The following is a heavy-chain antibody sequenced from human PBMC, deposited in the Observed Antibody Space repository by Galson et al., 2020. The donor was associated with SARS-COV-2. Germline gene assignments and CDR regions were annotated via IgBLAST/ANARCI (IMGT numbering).Heavy chain of an antibody. CDR3: ASAGYTTDPFDY. CDR1: DASISDYY. D-gene: IGHD5-12*01. CDR2: IYYSENDCENI. Sequence: SETLSLTCTVSDASISDYYWSWIRQAPGQGLEWIGYIYYSENDCENISYNPSLKSRVTISVDASRKQVSLKLGSVTAADTAIYFCASAGYTTDPFDYWGQGTLVTVSS. V-gene: IGHV4-59*01. J-gene: IGHJ4*02.